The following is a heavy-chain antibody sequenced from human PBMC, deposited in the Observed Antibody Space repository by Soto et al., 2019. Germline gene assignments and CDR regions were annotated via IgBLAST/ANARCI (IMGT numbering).Heavy chain of an antibody. CDR1: GFSLSTGGVG. D-gene: IGHD2-21*02. V-gene: IGHV2-5*02. CDR3: IQSRCGGDCLQSYASYYYYGMDV. CDR2: IYWDDDK. J-gene: IGHJ6*02. Sequence: GSGPTLVNPTQTFTLACTFSGFSLSTGGVGVGWIRQPPGKALERLALIYWDDDKRYSPSLRSRLTITKDTSKNQVVLTMTNMDPVDTATYYCIQSRCGGDCLQSYASYYYYGMDVWGQGTTVTVSS.